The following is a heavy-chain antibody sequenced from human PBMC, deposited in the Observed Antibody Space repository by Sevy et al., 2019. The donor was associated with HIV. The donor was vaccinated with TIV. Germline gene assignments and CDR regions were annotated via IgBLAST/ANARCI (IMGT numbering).Heavy chain of an antibody. CDR3: AKGGGIAARLPYYYGMDV. V-gene: IGHV3-23*01. CDR1: GFTFSNYA. Sequence: GESLKISCAASGFTFSNYAMSWVRQAPGKGLEWVSGVGSGGSTYYADSLKGRFTISRDNSKNTLYLQMNSLRAEDTTVYYCAKGGGIAARLPYYYGMDVWGQGTTVTVSS. D-gene: IGHD6-6*01. J-gene: IGHJ6*02. CDR2: VGSGGST.